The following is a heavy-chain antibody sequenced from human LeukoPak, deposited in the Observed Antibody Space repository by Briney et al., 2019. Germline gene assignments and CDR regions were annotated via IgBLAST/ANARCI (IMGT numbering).Heavy chain of an antibody. CDR2: ISGSGDNT. D-gene: IGHD6-13*01. Sequence: GGSLRLSCAASGFTFINHAMSWVRQAPGKGLEWVSDISGSGDNTYYADSVKGRFTISRDNSKDTLYLQMNSLRAEDTAEYYCARDPYSSSYYYFDYWGQGTLVTVSS. J-gene: IGHJ4*02. V-gene: IGHV3-23*01. CDR3: ARDPYSSSYYYFDY. CDR1: GFTFINHA.